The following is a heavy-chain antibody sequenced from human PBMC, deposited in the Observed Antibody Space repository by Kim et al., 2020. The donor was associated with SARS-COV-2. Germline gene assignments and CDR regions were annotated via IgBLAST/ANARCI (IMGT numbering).Heavy chain of an antibody. Sequence: GGSLRLSCAASGFTFSSYAMSWVRQAPGKGLEWVSAISGSGGSTYYADSVKGRFTISRDNSKNTLYLQMNSLRAEDTAVYYCAKVPDYYDSSGYYFLGLVFDYWGQGTLVTVSS. D-gene: IGHD3-22*01. CDR2: ISGSGGST. CDR3: AKVPDYYDSSGYYFLGLVFDY. V-gene: IGHV3-23*01. J-gene: IGHJ4*02. CDR1: GFTFSSYA.